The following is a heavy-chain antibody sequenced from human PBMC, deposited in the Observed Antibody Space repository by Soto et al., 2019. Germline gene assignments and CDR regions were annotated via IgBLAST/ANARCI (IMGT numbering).Heavy chain of an antibody. Sequence: SQTLSLTCAISWDSVSSNSAGWNWIRQSPSRGLEWLGRTYYRAKWYNDYAVSVKSRITINPDTSKNQFSLQLNSVTPEDTAVYYCARDSSISSITRPYFDYSGQGTLLTVSS. D-gene: IGHD6-13*01. CDR2: TYYRAKWYN. CDR1: WDSVSSNSAG. V-gene: IGHV6-1*01. CDR3: ARDSSISSITRPYFDY. J-gene: IGHJ4*02.